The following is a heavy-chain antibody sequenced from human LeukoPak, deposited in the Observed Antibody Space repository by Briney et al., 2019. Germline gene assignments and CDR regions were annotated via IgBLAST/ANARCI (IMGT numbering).Heavy chain of an antibody. V-gene: IGHV1-69*05. CDR1: GVTFSSYA. CDR3: ARVQAHYRNRDMDWFDP. CDR2: ITPIFGAA. Sequence: PVASLKLSCKASGVTFSSYAISWVRQAPGQGLEWMGGITPIFGAANYTQNFQGRVTITTDQSKSTPYLELSSLRSQDTAVYYCARVQAHYRNRDMDWFDPWGQGTLVTVSS. J-gene: IGHJ5*02. D-gene: IGHD1-14*01.